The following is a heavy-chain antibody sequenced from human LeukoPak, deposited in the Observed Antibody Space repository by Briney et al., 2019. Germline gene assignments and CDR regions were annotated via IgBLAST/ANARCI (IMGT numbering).Heavy chain of an antibody. V-gene: IGHV3-30*03. Sequence: AGGSLRLSCAASGFTFSSYWMSWVRQAPGKGLEWVAVISYDGSNKYYADSVKGRFTISRDNSKNTLYLQMNSLRAEDTAVYYCARVFSGGSGSWVPYYYYYYGMDVWGQGTTVTVSS. CDR2: ISYDGSNK. CDR3: ARVFSGGSGSWVPYYYYYYGMDV. D-gene: IGHD3-10*01. CDR1: GFTFSSYW. J-gene: IGHJ6*02.